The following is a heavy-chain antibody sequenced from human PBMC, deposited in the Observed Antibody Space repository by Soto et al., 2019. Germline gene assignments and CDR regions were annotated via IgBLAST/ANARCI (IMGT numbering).Heavy chain of an antibody. Sequence: GESLKISCKGSGYSFTSYWISWVRQMPGKGLEWMGRIDPSDSYTNYSPSFQGHVTISADKSISTAYLQWSSLKASDTAMYYCARLAPTMVRGVIPFDPWGQGTLVTVSS. CDR2: IDPSDSYT. J-gene: IGHJ5*02. D-gene: IGHD3-10*01. CDR1: GYSFTSYW. CDR3: ARLAPTMVRGVIPFDP. V-gene: IGHV5-10-1*01.